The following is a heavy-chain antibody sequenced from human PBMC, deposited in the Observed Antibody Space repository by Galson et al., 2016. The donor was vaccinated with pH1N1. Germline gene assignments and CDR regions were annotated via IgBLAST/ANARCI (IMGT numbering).Heavy chain of an antibody. CDR3: ARRFFEYLEGRPTDAFDI. J-gene: IGHJ3*02. CDR2: IFYTGNS. V-gene: IGHV4-31*03. D-gene: IGHD3-3*01. CDR1: GATVTSGDSY. Sequence: TLSLTCSVSGATVTSGDSYWSWIRQHPGKGLEWIGYIFYTGNSDYNPSLKSRVTISVDTSKNQFSLRLSSVTAADTAVYYCARRFFEYLEGRPTDAFDIWGPGTMVTVSS.